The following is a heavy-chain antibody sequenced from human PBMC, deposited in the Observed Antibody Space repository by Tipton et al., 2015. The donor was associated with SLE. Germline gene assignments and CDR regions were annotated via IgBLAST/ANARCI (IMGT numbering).Heavy chain of an antibody. CDR1: GGSLSGYY. CDR2: INHSEST. CDR3: ARGDSTYCSGGSCYSSWFDP. J-gene: IGHJ5*02. Sequence: TLSLTCAVYGGSLSGYYWSWIRQPPGKGLEWIGEINHSESTNYNPSLKSRVTISVDTSKNQFSLKLSSVTAADTAVYYCARGDSTYCSGGSCYSSWFDPWGQGTLVTVSS. V-gene: IGHV4-34*01. D-gene: IGHD2-15*01.